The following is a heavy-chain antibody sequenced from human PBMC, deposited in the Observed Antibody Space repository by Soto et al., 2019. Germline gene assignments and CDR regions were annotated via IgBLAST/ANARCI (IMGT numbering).Heavy chain of an antibody. D-gene: IGHD3-22*01. Sequence: LSLTCAVSGYSISSGYYWGWLRQPPGKGLEWIGGIYHGGSTYYNPSLNSRVTLSIDMTNNHVSLILNSVTAADTAVYYCARVGPWVPYYYDSSPYTFENWFDPWGQGTLVTVS. V-gene: IGHV4-38-2*01. J-gene: IGHJ5*02. CDR2: IYHGGST. CDR3: ARVGPWVPYYYDSSPYTFENWFDP. CDR1: GYSISSGYY.